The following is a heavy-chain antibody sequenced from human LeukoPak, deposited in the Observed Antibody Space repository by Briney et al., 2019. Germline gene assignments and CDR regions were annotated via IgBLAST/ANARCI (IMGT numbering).Heavy chain of an antibody. D-gene: IGHD3-22*01. J-gene: IGHJ5*01. V-gene: IGHV4-59*01. CDR3: ATHDSAVMVTSAFDF. CDR1: GASISSYS. Sequence: HSETLSLTCTVSGASISSYSWSWIRQAPGKGLEWLGNIHYSGNTNYNPTPSLRGRVTISLDMPKNPFSLNLNSVTAADTAVYYCATHDSAVMVTSAFDFWGQGILVTVSS. CDR2: IHYSGNT.